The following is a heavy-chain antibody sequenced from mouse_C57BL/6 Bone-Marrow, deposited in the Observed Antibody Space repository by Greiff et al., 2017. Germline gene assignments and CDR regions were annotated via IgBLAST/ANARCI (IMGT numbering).Heavy chain of an antibody. CDR2: INPSTGGT. J-gene: IGHJ2*01. Sequence: EVQLQQSGPELVKPGASVKISCKASGYSFTGYYMNWVKQSPEKSLEWIGEINPSTGGTTYNQKFKAKATLTADKSSSTAYMQLKHLTSEASAVYYCARGYRSSYWGQGTTLTVSS. CDR1: GYSFTGYY. CDR3: ARGYRSSY. D-gene: IGHD3-1*01. V-gene: IGHV1-42*01.